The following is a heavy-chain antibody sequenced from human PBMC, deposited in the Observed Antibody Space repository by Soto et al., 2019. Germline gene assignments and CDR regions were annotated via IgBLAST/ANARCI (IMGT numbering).Heavy chain of an antibody. CDR1: GDSISSGDYY. J-gene: IGHJ6*02. V-gene: IGHV4-30-4*01. D-gene: IGHD3-22*01. CDR2: IYYSGST. Sequence: PSETLSLTCTVSGDSISSGDYYWSWIRQPAGKGREWIGYIYYSGSTHYNPSLKSRVTISVDTSKNQFSLKLSSVTAADTAVYYCARGDYYDSSGYFPGGMDVWGQGTTVTVSS. CDR3: ARGDYYDSSGYFPGGMDV.